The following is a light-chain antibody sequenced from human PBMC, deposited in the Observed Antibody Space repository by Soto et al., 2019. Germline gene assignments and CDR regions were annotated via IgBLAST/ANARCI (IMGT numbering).Light chain of an antibody. Sequence: QSALTQPASVSGSPGQSITISCTGTSSDVGDYNYVSWYQQHPGKAPKIMIYDVSERPSGVSDRFSGSKSGNTASLTISGLQAEDEADYYCSSYTSSSTLYVFGTGTKVTVL. CDR1: SSDVGDYNY. CDR3: SSYTSSSTLYV. J-gene: IGLJ1*01. CDR2: DVS. V-gene: IGLV2-14*01.